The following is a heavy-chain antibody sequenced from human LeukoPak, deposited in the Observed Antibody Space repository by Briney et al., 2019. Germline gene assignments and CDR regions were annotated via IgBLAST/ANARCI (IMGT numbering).Heavy chain of an antibody. CDR1: GFTFSSYG. CDR2: ISYDGSNK. CDR3: AKGYCSGGSCNEAVNY. J-gene: IGHJ4*02. V-gene: IGHV3-30*18. Sequence: GRSLRLSCAASGFTFSSYGMHWVRQAPGKGLEWVAVISYDGSNKYYADSVKGRFTISRDNSKNTLYLQINSLRAEDTAVYYCAKGYCSGGSCNEAVNYWGQGTLVTVSS. D-gene: IGHD2-15*01.